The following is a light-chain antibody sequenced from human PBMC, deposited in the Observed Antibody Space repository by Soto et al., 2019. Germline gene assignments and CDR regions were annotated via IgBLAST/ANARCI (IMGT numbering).Light chain of an antibody. V-gene: IGLV2-23*02. J-gene: IGLJ2*01. CDR1: SSDVGSYNL. CDR3: CSYAGSSTSL. CDR2: EVS. Sequence: QSALTQPASVSGSPGQSITISCTGTSSDVGSYNLVSWYQQHSGKAPKLMIYEVSKRPSGVSNRFSGSKSGNTASLTISGLQAEDEADYYCCSYAGSSTSLFGGGTQLTVL.